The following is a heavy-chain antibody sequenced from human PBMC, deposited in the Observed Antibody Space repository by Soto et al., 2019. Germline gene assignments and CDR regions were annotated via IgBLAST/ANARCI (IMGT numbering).Heavy chain of an antibody. CDR1: GDSVSSNSAA. CDR2: TYYRSKWYN. J-gene: IGHJ5*02. V-gene: IGHV6-1*01. CDR3: ARGFRGDFWSGYRGGDWFDP. D-gene: IGHD3-3*01. Sequence: SQTLSLTCAISGDSVSSNSAAWNWIRQSPSRGLEWLGRTYYRSKWYNDYAVSVKSRITINPDTSKNQFSLQLNSVTPEDTAVYYCARGFRGDFWSGYRGGDWFDPWGQGTLVTVSS.